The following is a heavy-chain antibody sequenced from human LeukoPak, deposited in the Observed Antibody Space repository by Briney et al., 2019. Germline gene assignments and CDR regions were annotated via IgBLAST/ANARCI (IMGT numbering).Heavy chain of an antibody. J-gene: IGHJ4*02. Sequence: GGSLRLSCAASGFTFSSYAMHWVRQAPGKGLEWVAVISYDGSNKYYADSVKGRFTISRDNSKNTLYLQMNSLRAEDTAVYYCAKDHTSYYDSSEGPADYWGQGTLVTVSS. V-gene: IGHV3-30*04. CDR3: AKDHTSYYDSSEGPADY. CDR1: GFTFSSYA. D-gene: IGHD3-22*01. CDR2: ISYDGSNK.